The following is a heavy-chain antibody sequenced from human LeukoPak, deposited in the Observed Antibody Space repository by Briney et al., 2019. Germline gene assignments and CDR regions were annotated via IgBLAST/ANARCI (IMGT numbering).Heavy chain of an antibody. CDR3: ARGRDIVVVVAATRGLDGMDV. J-gene: IGHJ6*02. V-gene: IGHV3-74*01. D-gene: IGHD2-15*01. CDR2: INSDGGST. CDR1: GFTFSNYW. Sequence: PGGSLRLSCAVSGFTFSNYWMHWVRQAPGKGLVWVSRINSDGGSTSDADSVKGRFTISRDNAKNTLYLQMNSLRAEDTAVYYCARGRDIVVVVAATRGLDGMDVWGQGTTVTVSS.